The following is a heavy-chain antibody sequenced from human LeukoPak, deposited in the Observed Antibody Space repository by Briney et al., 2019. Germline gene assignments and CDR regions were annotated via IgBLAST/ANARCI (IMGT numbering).Heavy chain of an antibody. CDR3: ARDESYYGSGSYYVNDY. CDR1: GFTFSSYW. V-gene: IGHV3-7*01. Sequence: GGSLRLSCAASGFTFSSYWMSWVRQAPGKGLEWVANIKQDGSEKYYVDSVKGRFTISRDNAKNSLYLQMNSLRAEDTAVYYCARDESYYGSGSYYVNDYWGQGTLVTVSS. J-gene: IGHJ4*02. CDR2: IKQDGSEK. D-gene: IGHD3-10*01.